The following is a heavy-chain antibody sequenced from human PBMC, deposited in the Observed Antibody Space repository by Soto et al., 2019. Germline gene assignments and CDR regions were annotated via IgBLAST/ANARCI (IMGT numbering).Heavy chain of an antibody. J-gene: IGHJ6*02. D-gene: IGHD5-12*01. V-gene: IGHV3-53*02. Sequence: EEQLVETGGKLVQPGGSLRLSCVVSGFTVSSNYMSWVRQAPGGGLEWVSSIYGGGDTFYADSVKVRFTISKDSSQNTLYLQMSSLKADDSAVYYCARDRWGWEKGGYPHSNGMIVWGQGTTVTVSS. CDR1: GFTVSSNY. CDR2: IYGGGDT. CDR3: ARDRWGWEKGGYPHSNGMIV.